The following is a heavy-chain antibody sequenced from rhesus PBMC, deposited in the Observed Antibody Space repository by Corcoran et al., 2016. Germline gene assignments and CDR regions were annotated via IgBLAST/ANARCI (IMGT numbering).Heavy chain of an antibody. D-gene: IGHD6-31*01. CDR1: GGPVSSSNW. CDR3: ARGWDGFDY. CDR2: ISGSSGST. J-gene: IGHJ4*01. V-gene: IGHV4-65*01. Sequence: QVQLQESGPGLVKPSETLSLTCAVSGGPVSSSNWWSWIRQPPGKGLEWIGYISGSSGSTYYNPSLKSRVPISTDTSKNQLSLKLSSVTAADTAVYYCARGWDGFDYWGQGVLVTVSS.